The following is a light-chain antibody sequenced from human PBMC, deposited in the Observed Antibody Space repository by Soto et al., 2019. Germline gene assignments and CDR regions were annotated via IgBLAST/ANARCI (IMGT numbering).Light chain of an antibody. CDR3: LQYHGDSRT. Sequence: DIQMTQSPSTLSASVGAPVPITCRASQTISGWLAWYQQRPGKAPNLLIFDASTLESGVPSRFSGSGSGTTFTRTISSLQADEFATYYYLQYHGDSRTFPQGTKVDIK. CDR1: QTISGW. V-gene: IGKV1-5*01. CDR2: DAS. J-gene: IGKJ1*01.